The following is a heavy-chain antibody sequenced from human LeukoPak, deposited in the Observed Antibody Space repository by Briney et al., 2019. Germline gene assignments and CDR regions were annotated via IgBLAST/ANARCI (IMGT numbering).Heavy chain of an antibody. CDR1: GFTFSDYY. J-gene: IGHJ4*02. D-gene: IGHD4-17*01. Sequence: PGGSLILSCAASGFTFSDYYMSWIRQAPGKGLEWVSYVSGSGHYTYSADSVKGRFTISRDNGRNSVILQMNSLRAEDTAVYYCARGGMNAVTTAVDYWGQGSQVIVSS. V-gene: IGHV3-11*05. CDR3: ARGGMNAVTTAVDY. CDR2: VSGSGHYT.